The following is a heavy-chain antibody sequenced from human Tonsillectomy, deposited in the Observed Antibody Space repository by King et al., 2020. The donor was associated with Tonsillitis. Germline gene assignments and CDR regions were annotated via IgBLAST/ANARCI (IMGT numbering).Heavy chain of an antibody. CDR1: GFTFNSYS. D-gene: IGHD3-22*01. CDR2: ISSSSSYI. CDR3: ARALWYYNDNSGNDAFDI. V-gene: IGHV3-21*01. J-gene: IGHJ3*02. Sequence: VQLVESGGGLVKPGESLRVSCEASGFTFNSYSMNWVRQAPGKGLEWVSSISSSSSYIYYADSVKGRFTISRDNGNNSLYLQMNSLRAEDTAVYYCARALWYYNDNSGNDAFDIWGQGTKVTVSS.